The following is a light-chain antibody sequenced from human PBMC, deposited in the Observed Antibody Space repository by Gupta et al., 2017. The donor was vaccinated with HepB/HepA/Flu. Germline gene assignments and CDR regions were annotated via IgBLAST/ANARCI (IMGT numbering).Light chain of an antibody. Sequence: DIQMTQSPSSLSASVGDRVTITCQASQDISNYLNWYQPKPGKAPKLLIYDASNLETGVPSRFSGSRSGTDFTFTISSLQPEDIATYYCQPYDNLPLTFGGGTKVEIK. V-gene: IGKV1-33*01. CDR2: DAS. CDR1: QDISNY. CDR3: QPYDNLPLT. J-gene: IGKJ4*01.